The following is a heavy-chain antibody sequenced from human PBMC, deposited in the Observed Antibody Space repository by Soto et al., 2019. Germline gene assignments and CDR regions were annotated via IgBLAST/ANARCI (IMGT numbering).Heavy chain of an antibody. CDR2: IYYSGST. Sequence: QVQLQESGPGLVKPSQTLSLTCTVSGGSISSGGYYWSWIRQHPGKGLEWIGYIYYSGSTYYNPSLKRRVTISVDTSKNQFSLKLSSVTAADTAVYYCARVLGPITGTTGVDYWGQGTLVTVSS. V-gene: IGHV4-31*03. D-gene: IGHD1-20*01. CDR1: GGSISSGGYY. J-gene: IGHJ4*02. CDR3: ARVLGPITGTTGVDY.